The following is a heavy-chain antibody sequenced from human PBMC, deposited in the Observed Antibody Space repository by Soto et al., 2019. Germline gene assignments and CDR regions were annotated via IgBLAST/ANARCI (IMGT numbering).Heavy chain of an antibody. V-gene: IGHV3-23*01. CDR1: GFTFSSYA. CDR3: AKGDRAVSYYYDSSGYYPFDY. Sequence: EVQLLESGGGLVQPGGSLRLSCADSGFTFSSYALSWVRQAPGKGLEWVSAISGSGGSTYYADSVTGRFTISRDNSKNTLYLQMNSLRAEDTAVYYCAKGDRAVSYYYDSSGYYPFDYWGQGTLVTVSS. CDR2: ISGSGGST. J-gene: IGHJ4*02. D-gene: IGHD3-22*01.